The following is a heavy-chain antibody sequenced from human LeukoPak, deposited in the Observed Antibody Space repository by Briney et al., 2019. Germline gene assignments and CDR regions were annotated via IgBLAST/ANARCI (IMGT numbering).Heavy chain of an antibody. Sequence: KPSETLSLTCTVSDGSFITYYWSWIRQPPGKGPEWIGYIYHTGSTNYNPSLKSRVTISLDTSKNQFSLKLSSVTAADTAVYYCARRYGSLRFLEWYRTYYFDYWGQGTLVTVSS. CDR2: IYHTGST. D-gene: IGHD3-3*01. V-gene: IGHV4-59*08. CDR1: DGSFITYY. CDR3: ARRYGSLRFLEWYRTYYFDY. J-gene: IGHJ4*02.